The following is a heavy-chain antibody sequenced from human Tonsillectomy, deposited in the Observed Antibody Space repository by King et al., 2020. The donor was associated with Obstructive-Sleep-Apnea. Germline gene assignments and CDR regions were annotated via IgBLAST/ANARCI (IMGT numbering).Heavy chain of an antibody. CDR2: ISGSGGST. Sequence: VQLVESGGGLVQPGGSLRLSCAASGFTFSSYAMSWVRQAPGKGLEWVSAISGSGGSTYYADSVKGRFTISRDNSKNTLYLQMNSLRAEDTAVYYCAKATYDSSGYYPPTADYWGQGTLVTVSS. J-gene: IGHJ4*02. V-gene: IGHV3-23*04. CDR3: AKATYDSSGYYPPTADY. D-gene: IGHD3-22*01. CDR1: GFTFSSYA.